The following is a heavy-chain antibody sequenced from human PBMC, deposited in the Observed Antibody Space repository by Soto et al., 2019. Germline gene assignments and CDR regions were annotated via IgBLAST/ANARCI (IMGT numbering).Heavy chain of an antibody. V-gene: IGHV1-2*01. CDR1: GYPVTAYY. Sequence: QLHLVQSGAVVKKPGASVTVSCSASGYPVTAYYMHWVRQAPGRGLEWMGGINPATGAAKYTQTFQGRGPKTRGPSTETVFIEQSGLTFEATGVFCCAGWGGVGVAGSAAFDMWGQGTLVTVSS. CDR3: AGWGGVGVAGSAAFDM. J-gene: IGHJ3*02. CDR2: INPATGAA. D-gene: IGHD3-3*01.